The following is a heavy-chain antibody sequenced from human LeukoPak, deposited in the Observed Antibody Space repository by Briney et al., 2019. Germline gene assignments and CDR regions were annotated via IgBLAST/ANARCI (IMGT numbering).Heavy chain of an antibody. D-gene: IGHD6-13*01. CDR1: GFTFSSYA. CDR3: AKARFAGSSSADGY. CDR2: ISYDGSIE. V-gene: IGHV3-30*18. Sequence: PGRSLRLSCAASGFTFSSYAMHWVRQAPGKGLEWVAVISYDGSIEYYADSVKGRFTISRDNSKNTLYLQMNGLRAEDTAVYYCAKARFAGSSSADGYWGQGTLVTVSS. J-gene: IGHJ4*02.